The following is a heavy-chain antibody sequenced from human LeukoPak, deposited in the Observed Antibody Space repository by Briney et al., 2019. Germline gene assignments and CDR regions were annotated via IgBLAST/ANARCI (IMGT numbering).Heavy chain of an antibody. V-gene: IGHV3-33*01. Sequence: GGSLRPSCAASGFTFSSYGMHWVRQAPGKGLEWVAVIWYDGSNKYYADSVKGRFTISRDNSKNTLYLQMNSLRAEDTAVYYCARSPNYGDYSSVDYWGQGTLVTVSS. CDR1: GFTFSSYG. J-gene: IGHJ4*02. CDR3: ARSPNYGDYSSVDY. D-gene: IGHD4-17*01. CDR2: IWYDGSNK.